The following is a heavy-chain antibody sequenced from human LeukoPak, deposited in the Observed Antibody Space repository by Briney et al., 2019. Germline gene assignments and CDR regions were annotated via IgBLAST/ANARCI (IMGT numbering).Heavy chain of an antibody. D-gene: IGHD5-24*01. CDR3: AKGPMATLYFDY. CDR2: ISGSGGST. V-gene: IGHV3-23*01. Sequence: PSETLSLTCAVYGGSFSGYYWSWIRQPPGKGLEWVSAISGSGGSTYYADSVKGRFTISRDNSKNTLYLQMNSLRAEDTAVYYCAKGPMATLYFDYWGQGTLVTVSS. J-gene: IGHJ4*02. CDR1: GGSFSGYY.